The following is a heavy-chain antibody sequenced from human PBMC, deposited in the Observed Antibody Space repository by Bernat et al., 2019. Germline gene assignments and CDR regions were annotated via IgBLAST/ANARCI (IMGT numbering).Heavy chain of an antibody. J-gene: IGHJ3*02. CDR1: GGSISSGYYY. CDR2: IYYSGST. Sequence: QVQLQESGPGLVKPSQTLSLTCTVSGGSISSGYYYWSWIRQPPGKGLEWIGYIYYSGSTYYNPSLKSRVTISVDTSKNQFSLKQSSVTAADAAVYYCARGHYEYDSTDAFDIWGQGTMVTVSS. V-gene: IGHV4-30-4*01. CDR3: ARGHYEYDSTDAFDI. D-gene: IGHD3-22*01.